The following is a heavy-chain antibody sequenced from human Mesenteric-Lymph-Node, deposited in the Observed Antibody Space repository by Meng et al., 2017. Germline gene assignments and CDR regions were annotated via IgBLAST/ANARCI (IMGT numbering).Heavy chain of an antibody. CDR2: ISAYNGNT. J-gene: IGHJ6*02. D-gene: IGHD2-21*02. V-gene: IGHV1-18*01. CDR1: GYTFTSYG. Sequence: ASVKVSCKASGYTFTSYGISWVRQAPGQGLEWMGWISAYNGNTNYAQNLQGRVTMTTDTSTSTAFMELRSLGSDDTAVYYCARVLVVTAITAYYYYGMDVWGQGTMVTVSS. CDR3: ARVLVVTAITAYYYYGMDV.